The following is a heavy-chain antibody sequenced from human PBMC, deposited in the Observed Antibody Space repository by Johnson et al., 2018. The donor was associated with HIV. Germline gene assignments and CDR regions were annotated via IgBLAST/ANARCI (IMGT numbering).Heavy chain of an antibody. CDR1: GFTFSDYG. D-gene: IGHD6-13*01. CDR2: IRYDGSNK. J-gene: IGHJ3*02. V-gene: IGHV3-30*02. CDR3: AKYRQQLVRSAFDI. Sequence: QVQLLESGGGVVQPGGSLRLSCAASGFTFSDYGMHWVRQAPGKGLEWVAFIRYDGSNKYYADSVKGRFTLSRDNSKNTLYLQMSSLRVEDTAVYYCAKYRQQLVRSAFDIWGQGTRVTVSS.